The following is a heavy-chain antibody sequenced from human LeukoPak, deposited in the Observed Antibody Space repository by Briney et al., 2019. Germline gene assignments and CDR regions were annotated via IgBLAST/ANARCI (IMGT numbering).Heavy chain of an antibody. J-gene: IGHJ5*02. V-gene: IGHV4-39*01. Sequence: PSETLSLSCTVSGASISNSAYYWLWIRQPPGEGLECIGTVHYSGSTFYNPSLKCRVNISVDTSKNQFSLQLSSVTAADTAVYYCARLFFVIDTWGQGTLVTVSS. D-gene: IGHD3-3*01. CDR3: ARLFFVIDT. CDR2: VHYSGST. CDR1: GASISNSAYY.